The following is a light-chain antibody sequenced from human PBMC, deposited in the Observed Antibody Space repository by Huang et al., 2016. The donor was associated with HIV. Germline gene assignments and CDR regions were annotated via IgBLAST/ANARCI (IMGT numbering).Light chain of an antibody. J-gene: IGKJ1*01. Sequence: EVVLTQSPAILSLSPGDRATLSCRASVSVGRSVAWYRQKPGQPPPLLIYDASYRATGIPARFAGTGSGTDFTLTISSLESEDFGVYYCQQCSSWPRTFGQGTKVEI. CDR2: DAS. V-gene: IGKV3-11*01. CDR1: VSVGRS. CDR3: QQCSSWPRT.